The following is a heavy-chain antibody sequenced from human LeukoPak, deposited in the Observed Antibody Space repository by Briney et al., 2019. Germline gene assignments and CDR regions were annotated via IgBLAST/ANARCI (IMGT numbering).Heavy chain of an antibody. Sequence: GGSLRLSCAASGFTFRSYEMNWVRQAPGKGLEWVSYISGSGSVIYYADSVRGRFTISRDNAQNLLNLQMKSLRAEDTGVYYCASAYYYSGNYPYYFDYWGQGTLVTVSS. J-gene: IGHJ4*02. V-gene: IGHV3-48*03. D-gene: IGHD3-10*01. CDR2: ISGSGSVI. CDR1: GFTFRSYE. CDR3: ASAYYYSGNYPYYFDY.